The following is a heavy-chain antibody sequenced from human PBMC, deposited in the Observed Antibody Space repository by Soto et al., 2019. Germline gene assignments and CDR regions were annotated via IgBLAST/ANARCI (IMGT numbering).Heavy chain of an antibody. Sequence: PGGSLRLSCAASGFTFSSYGMHWVRQAPGKGLEWVAVISYDGSNKYYADSVKGRFTISRDNSKNTLYLQMNSLRAEETAVYYCEKIEVVITGPGAFDIWGQGTMVTVSS. J-gene: IGHJ3*02. CDR1: GFTFSSYG. V-gene: IGHV3-30*18. CDR3: EKIEVVITGPGAFDI. D-gene: IGHD3-3*01. CDR2: ISYDGSNK.